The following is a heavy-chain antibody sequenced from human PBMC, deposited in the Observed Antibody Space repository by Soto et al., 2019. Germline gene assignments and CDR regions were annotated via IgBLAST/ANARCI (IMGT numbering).Heavy chain of an antibody. V-gene: IGHV1-3*04. CDR2: INTGNGNT. Sequence: QAQLVQSGADLKKPGASVNVSCKASGYTFISYALHWVRRAPGQRPEWMGWINTGNGNTKYSQKFKGRLAFTRDTSANTSYMELSSLTSEDTAVYYCARGSSMVRGVISWFDSWGQGILVAVST. D-gene: IGHD3-10*01. CDR3: ARGSSMVRGVISWFDS. J-gene: IGHJ5*01. CDR1: GYTFISYA.